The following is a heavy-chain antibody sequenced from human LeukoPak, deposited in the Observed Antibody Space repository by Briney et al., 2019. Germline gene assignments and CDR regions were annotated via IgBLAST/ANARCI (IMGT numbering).Heavy chain of an antibody. CDR2: IYSGGST. CDR3: AEGDYYYMDV. CDR1: GLTFSSYA. J-gene: IGHJ6*03. Sequence: GGSLRLSCAASGLTFSSYAMSWVRQAPGKGLEWVSVIYSGGSTYYADSVKGRFTISRDNSKNTLYLQMNSLRAEDTAVYYCAEGDYYYMDVWGKGTTVSVSS. V-gene: IGHV3-23*03.